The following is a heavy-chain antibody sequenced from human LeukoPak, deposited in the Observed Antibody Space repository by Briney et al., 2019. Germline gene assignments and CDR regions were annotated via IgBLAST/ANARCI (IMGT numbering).Heavy chain of an antibody. J-gene: IGHJ4*02. D-gene: IGHD3-10*01. CDR1: GYTFTSYG. V-gene: IGHV1-18*01. CDR2: ISANDGNT. Sequence: ASVKVSCKASGYTFTSYGISWVRQAPGQGLEWMGWISANDGNTDYPQKLQGRVTMTTDTSTSTAYMELRSLRSGVTAVYYCARESHVTREDYWGQGTLVTVSS. CDR3: ARESHVTREDY.